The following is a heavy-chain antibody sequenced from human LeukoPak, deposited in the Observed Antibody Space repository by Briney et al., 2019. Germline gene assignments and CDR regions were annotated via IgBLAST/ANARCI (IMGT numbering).Heavy chain of an antibody. Sequence: AGGSLRLSCAASGFTFSSDAMHWVRQAPGKGLEWVAFISYDGNIKRYADSVKGRFTISRDNSKNMLYLQMNSLRAEDTAVYHCAKDRSTTWACDYWGQGTLVTVSS. CDR2: ISYDGNIK. CDR1: GFTFSSDA. V-gene: IGHV3-30*18. CDR3: AKDRSTTWACDY. J-gene: IGHJ4*02. D-gene: IGHD1-14*01.